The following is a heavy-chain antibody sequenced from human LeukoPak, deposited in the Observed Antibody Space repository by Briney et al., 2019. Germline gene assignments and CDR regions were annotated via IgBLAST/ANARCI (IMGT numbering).Heavy chain of an antibody. CDR1: GYTFTSYD. J-gene: IGHJ4*02. CDR2: INPNSGGT. CDR3: ARDRSGQFDY. V-gene: IGHV1-2*02. Sequence: ASVKVSCKASGYTFTSYDINWVRQATGQGLEWMGWINPNSGGTNYAQKFQGRVTMTRDTSISTAYMELSRLRSDDTAVYYCARDRSGQFDYWGQGTLVTVSS.